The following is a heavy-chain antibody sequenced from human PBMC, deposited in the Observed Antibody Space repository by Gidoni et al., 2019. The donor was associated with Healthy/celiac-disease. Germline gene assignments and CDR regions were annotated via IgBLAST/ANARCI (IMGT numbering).Heavy chain of an antibody. CDR1: GFSLSTSGVG. CDR2: IYWDDDK. D-gene: IGHD3-22*01. V-gene: IGHV2-5*02. Sequence: QITLKESGPTLVKPTQTLTLTCTFSGFSLSTSGVGLGWIRQPPGKALEWLALIYWDDDKRYSPSLKSRLTITKDTSKNQVVLTMTNMDPVDTATYYCAHRRYDSSGFVGAFDIWGQGTMVTVSS. CDR3: AHRRYDSSGFVGAFDI. J-gene: IGHJ3*02.